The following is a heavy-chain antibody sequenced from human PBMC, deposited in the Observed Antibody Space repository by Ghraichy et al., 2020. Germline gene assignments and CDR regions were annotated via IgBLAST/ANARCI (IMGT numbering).Heavy chain of an antibody. J-gene: IGHJ6*04. CDR1: GFTFSSYW. D-gene: IGHD2-2*02. V-gene: IGHV3-74*01. Sequence: GESLNISCAASGFTFSSYWMHWVRQAPGKGLVWVSRINSDGSSTSYADSVKGRFTISRDNAKNTLYLQMNSLRAEDTAVYYCAVPADILGMDVWGKGTTVTVSS. CDR2: INSDGSST. CDR3: AVPADILGMDV.